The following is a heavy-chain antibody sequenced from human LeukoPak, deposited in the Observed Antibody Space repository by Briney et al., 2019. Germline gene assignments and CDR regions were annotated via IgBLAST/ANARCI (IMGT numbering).Heavy chain of an antibody. J-gene: IGHJ4*02. Sequence: PGGSLRLSCAASGFTFSSYGMHWVRQAPGKGLEWVAVIWYDGSNKYYADSVKGRFTISRDNSKNTLYLQMNSLRAEDTAVYYCARDKLGRGVITATIDYWGQGTLVTASS. V-gene: IGHV3-33*01. CDR2: IWYDGSNK. CDR1: GFTFSSYG. D-gene: IGHD3-10*01. CDR3: ARDKLGRGVITATIDY.